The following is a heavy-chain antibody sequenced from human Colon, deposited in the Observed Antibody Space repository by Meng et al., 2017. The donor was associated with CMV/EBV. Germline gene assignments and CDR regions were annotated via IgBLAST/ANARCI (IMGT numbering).Heavy chain of an antibody. Sequence: ASIPTGHWWTWVRQPPGEGLEWIGEIHHSGSTNYNPSLQSRVTISVDKSKNQFSLKLNSVTAADTAVYYCARGGFDDRGYDLGFDYWGQGSLVTVSS. CDR1: ASIPTGHW. V-gene: IGHV4-4*02. CDR2: IHHSGST. CDR3: ARGGFDDRGYDLGFDY. J-gene: IGHJ4*02. D-gene: IGHD5-12*01.